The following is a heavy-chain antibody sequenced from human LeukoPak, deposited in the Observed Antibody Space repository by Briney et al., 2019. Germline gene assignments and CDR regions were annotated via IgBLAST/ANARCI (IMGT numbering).Heavy chain of an antibody. Sequence: SETLSLTCAVYGGSFSGYYWSWIPQPPGKGLEGMGEISHSGSSNYNPSLKSRVTISVATSKNQFSLKLSSVTAAETAVYYCARGAGYYYYYMDVWGKGTTVTVSS. CDR2: ISHSGSS. CDR3: ARGAGYYYYYMDV. J-gene: IGHJ6*03. V-gene: IGHV4-34*01. CDR1: GGSFSGYY.